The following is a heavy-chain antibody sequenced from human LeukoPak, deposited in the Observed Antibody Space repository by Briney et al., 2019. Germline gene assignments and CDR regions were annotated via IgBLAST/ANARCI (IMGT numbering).Heavy chain of an antibody. Sequence: PGGSLRLSCAASGFTFSNYWIHWIRQAPGKGLVWVSRINSDGRSTSYADSVKGRFTISRDNAKNTLYLQMNSLRAEDTAVYFCARGTSTTFDYWGQGTLVTVSS. J-gene: IGHJ4*02. CDR3: ARGTSTTFDY. CDR1: GFTFSNYW. CDR2: INSDGRST. D-gene: IGHD2/OR15-2a*01. V-gene: IGHV3-74*01.